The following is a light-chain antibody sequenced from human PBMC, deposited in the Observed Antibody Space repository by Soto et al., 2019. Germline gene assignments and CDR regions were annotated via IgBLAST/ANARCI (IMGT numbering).Light chain of an antibody. V-gene: IGKV3-20*01. CDR3: QQYDSSWT. J-gene: IGKJ1*01. CDR1: QSVPSNF. Sequence: EIVLTQSPGTLSLSPGERATLSCRASQSVPSNFLAWYQQKPGQAPILVIYGVSRRATGIPDRFSGSGSGTNFALTIIRREPEDVALYYCQQYDSSWTFGQGTKVEIK. CDR2: GVS.